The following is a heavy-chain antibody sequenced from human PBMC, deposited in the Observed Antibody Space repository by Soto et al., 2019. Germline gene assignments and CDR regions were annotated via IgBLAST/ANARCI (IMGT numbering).Heavy chain of an antibody. Sequence: QVQLVQSGAEVKKPGASVMVSCKASGYTFTDYTMHWVRQAPGQRLEWMGWINAGNGNTQYSQKFQGRVTITRDTSANTAYMALSSLTSEDTAVYYCARHLSVSGSDLDYWGQGTLVTVSS. J-gene: IGHJ4*02. D-gene: IGHD3-10*01. CDR3: ARHLSVSGSDLDY. CDR2: INAGNGNT. V-gene: IGHV1-3*01. CDR1: GYTFTDYT.